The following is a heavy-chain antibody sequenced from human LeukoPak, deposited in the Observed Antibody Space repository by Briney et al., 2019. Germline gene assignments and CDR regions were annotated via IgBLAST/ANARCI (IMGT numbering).Heavy chain of an antibody. D-gene: IGHD3-10*01. Sequence: SETLSLTCAVYGGSFSGYYWSWIRQPPGKGLEWIGEINHSGSTNYNPSLKSRVTLSVDTSKNQFSLKLSSVTAADTAVYYCARFAMVRGVKRESPWGQGTLVTVSS. CDR3: ARFAMVRGVKRESP. CDR1: GGSFSGYY. V-gene: IGHV4-34*01. CDR2: INHSGST. J-gene: IGHJ5*02.